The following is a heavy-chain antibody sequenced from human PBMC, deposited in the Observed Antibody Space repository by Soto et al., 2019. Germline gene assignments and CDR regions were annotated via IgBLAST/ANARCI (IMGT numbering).Heavy chain of an antibody. CDR1: GGSFSGYY. J-gene: IGHJ4*02. V-gene: IGHV4-34*01. CDR3: ARLARVTTNY. Sequence: LSLTCAVYGGSFSGYYWSWIRQPPGKGLEWIGEINHSGSTNYNPSLKSRVTISVDTSKNQFSLKLSSVTAADTAVYYCARLARVTTNYWGQGTLVTVSS. D-gene: IGHD4-17*01. CDR2: INHSGST.